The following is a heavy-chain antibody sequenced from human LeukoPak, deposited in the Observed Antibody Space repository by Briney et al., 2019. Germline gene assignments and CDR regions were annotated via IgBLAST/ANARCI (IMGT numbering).Heavy chain of an antibody. CDR3: AREGSSSWSQYFDY. CDR2: IYTRGST. D-gene: IGHD6-13*01. V-gene: IGHV4-4*07. J-gene: IGHJ4*02. CDR1: GGSISSYY. Sequence: SETLSLTCTVSGGSISSYYWSWIRQPAGKGLEWIGRIYTRGSTNYNPSLKSRVTMSVDTSKNQFSLKLSSVTAADTAVYYCAREGSSSWSQYFDYWGQGTLVTVSS.